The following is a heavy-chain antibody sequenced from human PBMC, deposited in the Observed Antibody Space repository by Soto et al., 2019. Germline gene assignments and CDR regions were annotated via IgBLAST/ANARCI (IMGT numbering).Heavy chain of an antibody. Sequence: DVQLVESGGALVQPGGSLTLSCAASGFTFSISEMNWVRQAPGKGLEWISYISNSANTIYYADSVKGRFTISRDNARNSLFLQMNSLRVEDTAVYYCARGVEMATMVVRYYFDFWGQGTLVTVSS. D-gene: IGHD3-10*01. V-gene: IGHV3-48*03. CDR1: GFTFSISE. CDR3: ARGVEMATMVVRYYFDF. CDR2: ISNSANTI. J-gene: IGHJ4*02.